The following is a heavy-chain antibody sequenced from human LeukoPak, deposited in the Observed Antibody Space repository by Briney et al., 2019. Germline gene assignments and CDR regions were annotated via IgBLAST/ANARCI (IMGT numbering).Heavy chain of an antibody. J-gene: IGHJ4*02. Sequence: GGSLRLSCAASGFTFSSHAMSWVRQAPGKGLEWVSTVSGSGDSTYYGDSVKGRFTISRDNSKNTLSLQMNSLRAEDTAVYYCAKSRGYTGYQYYFDYWAREPWSPSPQ. CDR2: VSGSGDST. V-gene: IGHV3-23*01. D-gene: IGHD5-12*01. CDR1: GFTFSSHA. CDR3: AKSRGYTGYQYYFDY.